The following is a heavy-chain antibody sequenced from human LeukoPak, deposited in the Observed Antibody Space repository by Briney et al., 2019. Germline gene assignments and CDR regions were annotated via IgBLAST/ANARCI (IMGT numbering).Heavy chain of an antibody. D-gene: IGHD5-18*01. CDR1: GYTFTSYD. J-gene: IGHJ6*03. Sequence: ASVKVSCKASGYTFTSYDINWVRQATGQGLEWMGWMNPNSGNTGYAQKFQGRVTMTRNTSISTAYMELSSLRSEDTAVYYCTREKEAYNFGLAYYYYYMDVWGKGTTVTVSS. CDR2: MNPNSGNT. V-gene: IGHV1-8*01. CDR3: TREKEAYNFGLAYYYYYMDV.